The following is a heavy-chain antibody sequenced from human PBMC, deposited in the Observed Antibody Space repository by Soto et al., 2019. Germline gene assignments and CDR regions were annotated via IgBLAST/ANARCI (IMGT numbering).Heavy chain of an antibody. Sequence: LRLSCTASGFTFNTHWMHWVRQAPGKGLVWVSRIYFDGITTNYADSAKGRLTVSRDNAKNTVYLHVNTLRDEDTAVYYCARGGAMGVDYWGQGTLVTVSS. V-gene: IGHV3-74*01. D-gene: IGHD1-26*01. CDR3: ARGGAMGVDY. CDR1: GFTFNTHW. J-gene: IGHJ4*02. CDR2: IYFDGITT.